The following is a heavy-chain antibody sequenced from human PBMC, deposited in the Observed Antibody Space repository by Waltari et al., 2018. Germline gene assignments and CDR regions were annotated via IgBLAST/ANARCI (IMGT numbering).Heavy chain of an antibody. CDR1: GGSISSESYY. J-gene: IGHJ5*02. Sequence: QLQLQESGPGLVKPSETLSLTCTVSGGSISSESYYWGWIRQPPGKGLEWIGIISYSVSTYYNPSLKSRVTISVDTSKNQFSLKLSSVTAADTAVYYCARLSYHIVTGYGWFDPWGLGTLVTVSS. CDR3: ARLSYHIVTGYGWFDP. D-gene: IGHD3-9*01. V-gene: IGHV4-39*01. CDR2: ISYSVST.